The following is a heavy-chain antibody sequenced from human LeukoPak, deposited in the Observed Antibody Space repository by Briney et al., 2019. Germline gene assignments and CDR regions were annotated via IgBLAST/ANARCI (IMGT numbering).Heavy chain of an antibody. Sequence: GGSLRLSCAASGFTFSSYAMHWVRQAPGKGLEWVAVISYDGSNKYYADSVKGRFTISRDNSKNTLYLQMNSLRAEDTAVYYCARDRVIAAAAVNRFDYWGQGTLVTVSS. J-gene: IGHJ4*02. CDR1: GFTFSSYA. CDR2: ISYDGSNK. D-gene: IGHD6-13*01. CDR3: ARDRVIAAAAVNRFDY. V-gene: IGHV3-30-3*01.